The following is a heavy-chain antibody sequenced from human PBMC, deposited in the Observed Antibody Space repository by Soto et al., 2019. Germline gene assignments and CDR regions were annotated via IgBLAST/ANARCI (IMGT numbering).Heavy chain of an antibody. V-gene: IGHV3-23*01. CDR2: ISGGDDAT. Sequence: EVQLLESGGGLVQPGGSLTLACAASGFTFSSYVMSWVRQAPGKGLEWVSAISGGDDATYYAASVKGRFTISRDNSRNTLYLQMNSLRPEDTALYYCVKDWSGNKCPCMDVWGQGTTVTVSS. CDR1: GFTFSSYV. J-gene: IGHJ6*02. CDR3: VKDWSGNKCPCMDV. D-gene: IGHD3-3*01.